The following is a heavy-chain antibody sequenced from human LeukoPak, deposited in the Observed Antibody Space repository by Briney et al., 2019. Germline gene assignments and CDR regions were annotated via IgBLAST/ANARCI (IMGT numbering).Heavy chain of an antibody. Sequence: SQTLSLTCTVSGGSISSGDYYWSWIRQHPGKGLEWIGYIYYSGSTYYNPSLHSRVTISVDTSKNQFSLKLTSVTAADTSVYYCARVGAAHLRMDVWGQGTTVTVSS. CDR2: IYYSGST. V-gene: IGHV4-31*03. CDR1: GGSISSGDYY. CDR3: ARVGAAHLRMDV. J-gene: IGHJ6*02. D-gene: IGHD3-16*01.